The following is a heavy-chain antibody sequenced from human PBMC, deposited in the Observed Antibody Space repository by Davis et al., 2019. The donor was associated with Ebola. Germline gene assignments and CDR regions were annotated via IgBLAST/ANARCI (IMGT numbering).Heavy chain of an antibody. D-gene: IGHD2-2*01. J-gene: IGHJ4*02. CDR3: ARDQYQLLSD. V-gene: IGHV1-18*01. CDR2: ISAYNGNT. CDR1: GYTFTSYG. Sequence: AASVKVSCKASGYTFTSYGISWVRQAPGQGLEWMGWISAYNGNTNYAQKLQGRVTMTRNTSISTAYMELSSLRSEDTAVYYCARDQYQLLSDWGQGTLVTVSS.